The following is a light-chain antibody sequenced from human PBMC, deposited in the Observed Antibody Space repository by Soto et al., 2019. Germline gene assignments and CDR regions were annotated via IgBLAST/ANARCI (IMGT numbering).Light chain of an antibody. CDR3: SSFRTGSVVV. J-gene: IGLJ3*02. CDR2: GVT. CDR1: SSDVGGYNY. V-gene: IGLV2-14*01. Sequence: QSALTQPASVSGSPGQSITISCTGTSSDVGGYNYVSWYQQHPGKAPKLVIYGVTYRPSGVSARFSGSKFRNTASLTISGLQAEDEADYYCSSFRTGSVVVFGGGTQLTVL.